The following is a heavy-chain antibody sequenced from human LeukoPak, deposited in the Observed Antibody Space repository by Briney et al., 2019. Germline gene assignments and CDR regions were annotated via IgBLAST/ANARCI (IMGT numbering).Heavy chain of an antibody. V-gene: IGHV4-59*01. Sequence: SETLSLTCTVSGGSISSYYWSWIRQPPGKGLEWIGYIYYSGSTNYNPSLKSRVTISADTSKNQFFLKLNSVTAADTAVYYCARVPQMYDTLTGYYISHFDYWGQGTLVTVSS. CDR2: IYYSGST. J-gene: IGHJ4*02. D-gene: IGHD3-9*01. CDR3: ARVPQMYDTLTGYYISHFDY. CDR1: GGSISSYY.